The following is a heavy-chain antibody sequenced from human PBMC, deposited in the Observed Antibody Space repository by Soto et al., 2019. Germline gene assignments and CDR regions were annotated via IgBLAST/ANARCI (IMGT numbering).Heavy chain of an antibody. Sequence: SVEVSCKGSGGTFSSYSISWVLQAPGQGLEWMGGIIPIFGTANYAQKFQGRVTITADESTSTAYMELSSLRSEDTAVYYCARGRHYYDSSGYYYGYFDYWGQGTLVTVSS. J-gene: IGHJ4*02. CDR3: ARGRHYYDSSGYYYGYFDY. V-gene: IGHV1-69*01. CDR2: IIPIFGTA. CDR1: GGTFSSYS. D-gene: IGHD3-22*01.